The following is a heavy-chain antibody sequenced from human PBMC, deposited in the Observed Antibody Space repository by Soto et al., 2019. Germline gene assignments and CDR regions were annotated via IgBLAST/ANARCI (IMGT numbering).Heavy chain of an antibody. CDR1: GYTFTSYY. CDR2: INPSGGST. V-gene: IGHV1-46*01. CDR3: ARDHGKDYYYYYGMDV. Sequence: ASVKVSCKASGYTFTSYYMHWVRQAPGQGLEWMGIINPSGGSTSYAQKFQGRVTMTRDTSTSTVYMELSSLRSEDTAVYYCARDHGKDYYYYYGMDVWGKGTTVTVSS. J-gene: IGHJ6*04. D-gene: IGHD2-15*01.